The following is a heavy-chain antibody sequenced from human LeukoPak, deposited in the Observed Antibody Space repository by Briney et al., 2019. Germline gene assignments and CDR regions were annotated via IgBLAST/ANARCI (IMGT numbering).Heavy chain of an antibody. V-gene: IGHV3-23*01. CDR3: AKDSGKGYCSGGSCYFDAFDI. J-gene: IGHJ3*02. CDR2: ISGSDGST. D-gene: IGHD2-15*01. Sequence: GGSLRLSCAASGFTFSIYAMSWVRQAPGKGLDWVSSISGSDGSTFYADSVKGRFTISRDNSKNTLYLQMNSLRAEDTAVYYCAKDSGKGYCSGGSCYFDAFDIWGQGTMVTVSS. CDR1: GFTFSIYA.